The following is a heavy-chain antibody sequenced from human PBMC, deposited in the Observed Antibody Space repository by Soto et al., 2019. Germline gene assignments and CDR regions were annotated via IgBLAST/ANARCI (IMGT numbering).Heavy chain of an antibody. D-gene: IGHD3-22*01. J-gene: IGHJ3*02. CDR3: ARDCSSGYLEGCGAFDI. Sequence: LRLSCAASGFTFSSYAMHWVRQAPGKGLEWVAVISYDGSNKYYADSVKGRFTISRDNSKNTLYLQMNGLRAEDTAVYYCARDCSSGYLEGCGAFDIWGQGTMVTVSS. V-gene: IGHV3-30-3*01. CDR1: GFTFSSYA. CDR2: ISYDGSNK.